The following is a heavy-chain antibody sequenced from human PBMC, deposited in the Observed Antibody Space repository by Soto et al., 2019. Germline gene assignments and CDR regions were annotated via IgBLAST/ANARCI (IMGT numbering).Heavy chain of an antibody. CDR3: ARAMGDRGTYYYYYGLDV. D-gene: IGHD3-16*01. J-gene: IGHJ6*02. CDR1: GDSISVSGDSNNNHY. CDR2: IYYSGAT. Sequence: SETLSLTCTVSGDSISVSGDSNNNHYWSWVRQPPGKGLEWIGSIYYSGATNYNPSLKSRVTMSADTSKNKFSLNLSSVTAADTAIYYCARAMGDRGTYYYYYGLDVWGQGTTVTVSS. V-gene: IGHV4-61*01.